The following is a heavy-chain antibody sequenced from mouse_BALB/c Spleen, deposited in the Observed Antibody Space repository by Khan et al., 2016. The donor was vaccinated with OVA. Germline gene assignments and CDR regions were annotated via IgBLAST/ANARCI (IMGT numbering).Heavy chain of an antibody. CDR1: GFSLSRYN. V-gene: IGHV2-6-4*01. CDR3: ARAYKRYDGYYAMDY. CDR2: IWGGGGT. D-gene: IGHD2-14*01. J-gene: IGHJ4*01. Sequence: VQLQESGPGLVAPSQSLSITCTVSGFSLSRYNIHWVRQPPGKGLEWLGMIWGGGGTDYNSTLKIRLSISKDNSKSQVFLKRNSLQTDDTAMYCCARAYKRYDGYYAMDYWGKGTSVTVSS.